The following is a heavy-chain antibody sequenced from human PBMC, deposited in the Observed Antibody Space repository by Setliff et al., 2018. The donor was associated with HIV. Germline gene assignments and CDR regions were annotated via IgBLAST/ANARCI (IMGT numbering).Heavy chain of an antibody. V-gene: IGHV4-34*01. CDR2: INHSGRT. J-gene: IGHJ5*02. Sequence: PSETLSLTCAVYGGSFSDYYWSWIRQPPGKGLEWIGEINHSGRTIQSPSLGSRVTISIDTSKNQFSLKLTSVTAADTAVYYCARVLRDTSCYGPWGQGTLVTVSS. CDR3: ARVLRDTSCYGP. D-gene: IGHD2-2*01. CDR1: GGSFSDYY.